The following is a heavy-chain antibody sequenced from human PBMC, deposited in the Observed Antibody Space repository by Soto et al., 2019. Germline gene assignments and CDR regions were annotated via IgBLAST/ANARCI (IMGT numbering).Heavy chain of an antibody. CDR2: ISGSGGST. Sequence: EVQLLESGGGLVQPGGSLRLSCAASGFTVSSYAMSWVRQAPGKGLEWVSAISGSGGSTYYADSVKGRFTISRDNSKNTLYLQMNSLRAEDTAVYYCAKVSGNYGRGWCDYWGQGTLVTVSS. V-gene: IGHV3-23*01. CDR1: GFTVSSYA. CDR3: AKVSGNYGRGWCDY. J-gene: IGHJ4*02. D-gene: IGHD4-17*01.